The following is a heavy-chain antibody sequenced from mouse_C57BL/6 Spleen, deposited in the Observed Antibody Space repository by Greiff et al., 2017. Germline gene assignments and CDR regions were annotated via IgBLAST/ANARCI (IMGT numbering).Heavy chain of an antibody. Sequence: EVKVEESGGGLVQPKGSLKLSCAASGFTFNTYAMHWVRQAPGKGLEWVARIRSKSSNYATYYADSVKDRFTISRDDSQSMLYLQMNNLKTEDTAMYYCVRDGGELGRAWFAYWGQGTLVTVSA. V-gene: IGHV10-3*01. J-gene: IGHJ3*01. CDR3: VRDGGELGRAWFAY. CDR2: IRSKSSNYAT. D-gene: IGHD4-1*01. CDR1: GFTFNTYA.